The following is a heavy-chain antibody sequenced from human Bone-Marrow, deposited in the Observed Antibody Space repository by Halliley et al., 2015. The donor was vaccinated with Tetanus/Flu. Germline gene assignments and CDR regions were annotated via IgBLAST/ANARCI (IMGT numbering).Heavy chain of an antibody. CDR2: MYPDDSDI. CDR1: GYSFTSYW. D-gene: IGHD1-26*01. CDR3: AGHGDDRGSYLYYFYGMDV. V-gene: IGHV5-51*01. Sequence: VQLVQSGAEVKKPGESLKISCKASGYSFTSYWIAWVRQMPGKGLEWIGIMYPDDSDIRYSPSFEGQVTISADKSIGTAYLQWRSLKAPDTAIYFCAGHGDDRGSYLYYFYGMDVWGPGTTVTVSS. J-gene: IGHJ6*02.